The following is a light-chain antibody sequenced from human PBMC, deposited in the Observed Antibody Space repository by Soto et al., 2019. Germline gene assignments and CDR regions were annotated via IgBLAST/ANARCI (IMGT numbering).Light chain of an antibody. CDR3: QQRSNWPPYT. CDR2: DAS. Sequence: EIVLTQSPATLSLSPGERATLSCRASQSVSSYLAWYQQKPGQAPRLLIYDASNRATGIPARFSGSGSGTDFTLTIRSLGSEDFAVYCCQQRSNWPPYTFGQGTKLEIK. J-gene: IGKJ2*01. V-gene: IGKV3-11*01. CDR1: QSVSSY.